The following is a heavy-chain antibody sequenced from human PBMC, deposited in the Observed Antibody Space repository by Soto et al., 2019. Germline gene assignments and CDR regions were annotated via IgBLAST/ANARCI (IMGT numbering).Heavy chain of an antibody. CDR2: VWYRGTT. V-gene: IGHV4-61*01. J-gene: IGHJ5*02. Sequence: PSETLSLTCTVSGGSVTSGNYYWSWIRQSPGKGLEWIGSVWYRGTTQYNPSLKSRVSISQDTSRNRFSLKLNSVTAADTAIYSCARYFYSSRGEQWFGPWGQGTLVTVSS. D-gene: IGHD3-22*01. CDR1: GGSVTSGNYY. CDR3: ARYFYSSRGEQWFGP.